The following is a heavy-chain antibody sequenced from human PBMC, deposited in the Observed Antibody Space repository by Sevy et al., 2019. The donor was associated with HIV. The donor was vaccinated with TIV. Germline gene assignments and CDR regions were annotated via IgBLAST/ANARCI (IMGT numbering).Heavy chain of an antibody. CDR3: ARHTRGRLGSYQRDFDY. Sequence: SETLSLTCTVSGGSISSSSYYWGWIRQPPGKGLEWIGSIYYSGSTYYNPSLKSRVTISVDTSKNQFSLKLSSVTAADTAVYYCARHTRGRLGSYQRDFDYWGQGTLVTVSS. CDR1: GGSISSSSYY. D-gene: IGHD3-10*01. CDR2: IYYSGST. V-gene: IGHV4-39*01. J-gene: IGHJ4*02.